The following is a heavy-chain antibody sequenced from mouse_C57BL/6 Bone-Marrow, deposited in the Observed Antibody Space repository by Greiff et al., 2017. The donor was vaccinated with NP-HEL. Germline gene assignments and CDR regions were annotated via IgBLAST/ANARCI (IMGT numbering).Heavy chain of an antibody. CDR3: ARPYYDYPWFAY. CDR2: IDPSDSYT. J-gene: IGHJ3*01. CDR1: GYTFTSYW. Sequence: VQLQQPGAELVKPGASVKLSCKASGYTFTSYWMQWVKQRPGQGLEWIGEIDPSDSYTNYNQKFKGKATLTVDTSSSTAYMQLSSLTSEDSAVYYCARPYYDYPWFAYWGQGTLVTVSA. V-gene: IGHV1-50*01. D-gene: IGHD2-4*01.